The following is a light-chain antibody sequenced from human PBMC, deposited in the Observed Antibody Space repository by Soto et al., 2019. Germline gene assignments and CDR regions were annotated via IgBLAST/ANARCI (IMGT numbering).Light chain of an antibody. CDR3: QQLNSYPIT. V-gene: IGKV1-5*01. CDR2: DVS. CDR1: QTISDW. J-gene: IGKJ5*01. Sequence: DIQMTPSPSTLSASVGDRVTITCRASQTISDWLAWYQQKPGKAPKLLIYDVSSLESGVPSRFSGSGSGTEFTLTISSLQPDDFATYFCQQLNSYPITFGQGTRLEIK.